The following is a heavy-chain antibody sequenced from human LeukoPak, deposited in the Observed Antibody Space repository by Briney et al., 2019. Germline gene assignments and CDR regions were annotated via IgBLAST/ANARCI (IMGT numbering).Heavy chain of an antibody. J-gene: IGHJ4*02. CDR1: GYTFTSYW. D-gene: IGHD6-19*01. V-gene: IGHV5-51*01. CDR3: ARHRDLGGYETYSSGWYAGDY. CDR2: VFPGDSDT. Sequence: GESLKISCKGSGYTFTSYWIAWVRQMPGKGLEWMGIVFPGDSDTRYSPSFQGQVTISADKSIRTAYLQWSSLKASDTAMYYCARHRDLGGYETYSSGWYAGDYWGQGTLVTVSS.